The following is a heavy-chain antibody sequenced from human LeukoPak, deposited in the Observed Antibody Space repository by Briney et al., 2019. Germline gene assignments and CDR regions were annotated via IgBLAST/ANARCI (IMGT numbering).Heavy chain of an antibody. J-gene: IGHJ6*03. D-gene: IGHD1-20*01. CDR2: ISSSGGSI. Sequence: PGGSLRLSCAASGFTFSSYEMNWVRQAPGKGLEWISYISSSGGSIYYADSVKGRFTISRDNTKNSLYLQMNSLRAEDTAVYYCARIGYNWDDPDNRYYYYMEGWGKGTTVTVSS. V-gene: IGHV3-48*03. CDR3: ARIGYNWDDPDNRYYYYMEG. CDR1: GFTFSSYE.